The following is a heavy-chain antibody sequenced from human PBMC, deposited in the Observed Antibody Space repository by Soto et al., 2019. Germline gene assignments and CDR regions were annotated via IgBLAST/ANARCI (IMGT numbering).Heavy chain of an antibody. J-gene: IGHJ4*02. V-gene: IGHV1-18*04. CDR1: GYTFRRCG. Sequence: GASVKVSCKASGYTFRRCGISWVRQATGQGFEWMGWISVQNGDTDYAQSMQGRVTLTSDTSTSTSYLEVRSLRPDDTAVYYCARGSTRKDGEQWLVLDYWGQGTLVTVSS. CDR2: ISVQNGDT. D-gene: IGHD6-19*01. CDR3: ARGSTRKDGEQWLVLDY.